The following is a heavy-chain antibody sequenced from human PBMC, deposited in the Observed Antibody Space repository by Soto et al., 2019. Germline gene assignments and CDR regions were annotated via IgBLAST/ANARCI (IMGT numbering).Heavy chain of an antibody. V-gene: IGHV4-39*01. J-gene: IGHJ6*03. CDR2: IYYSGST. Sequence: SETLSLTCTVSGGSISSSSYYWGRIRQPPGKGLEWIGSIYYSGSTYYNPSLKSRVTISVDTSKNQFSLKLTSVTAADTAVYYCVRLRTTDPIAALTDYYMDVWGKGTTVTVSS. D-gene: IGHD6-6*01. CDR1: GGSISSSSYY. CDR3: VRLRTTDPIAALTDYYMDV.